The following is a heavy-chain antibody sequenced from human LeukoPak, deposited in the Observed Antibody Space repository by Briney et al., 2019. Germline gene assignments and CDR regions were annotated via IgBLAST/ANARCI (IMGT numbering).Heavy chain of an antibody. Sequence: SETLSLTCTVSGGSISSYYWSWMRQPPAKGVEWIGYNYYSGSNNYNPSLKSRVTISVDTPKNQFSLKLSSLTAADTAVYYCASLHDFWSPFDPWGQGTLVTVSS. CDR3: ASLHDFWSPFDP. D-gene: IGHD3-3*01. CDR1: GGSISSYY. V-gene: IGHV4-59*01. J-gene: IGHJ5*02. CDR2: NYYSGSN.